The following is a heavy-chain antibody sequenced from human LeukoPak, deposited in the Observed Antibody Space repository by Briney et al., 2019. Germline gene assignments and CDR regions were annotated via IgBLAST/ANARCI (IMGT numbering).Heavy chain of an antibody. CDR1: GYSFTSYW. CDR2: IYPGDSDT. V-gene: IGHV5-51*01. CDR3: ARSLVRPNDAFDI. D-gene: IGHD4-17*01. J-gene: IGHJ3*02. Sequence: GESLKISCKGSGYSFTSYWIGWGRQMPGKGLEWMGIIYPGDSDTRYSPSFQGQVTISADKSISTAYLQWSSLKASDTAMYYCARSLVRPNDAFDIWGQGTMVTVSS.